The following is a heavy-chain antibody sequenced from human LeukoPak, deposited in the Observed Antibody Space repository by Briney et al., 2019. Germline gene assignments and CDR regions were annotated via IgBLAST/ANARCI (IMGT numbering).Heavy chain of an antibody. D-gene: IGHD2-2*01. V-gene: IGHV1-69-2*01. CDR2: VDPEDGET. Sequence: ASVKISCKVSGYTFTDYYMHWVQQAPGKGLEWMGLVDPEDGETIYAEKFQGRVTITADTSTDTAYMELSSLRSEDTAVYYCATVGYCSSISCPTDYWGQGTLVTVSS. CDR1: GYTFTDYY. CDR3: ATVGYCSSISCPTDY. J-gene: IGHJ4*02.